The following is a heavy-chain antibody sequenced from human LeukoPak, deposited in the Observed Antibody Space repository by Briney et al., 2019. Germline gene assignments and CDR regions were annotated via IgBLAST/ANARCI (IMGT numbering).Heavy chain of an antibody. V-gene: IGHV3-66*04. Sequence: GGSLRLSCAASGFTVSSNYMSWVRQAPGKGLEWVSVIYSGGSTYYADSVKGRFTISRDNSKNTLYLQMNSLRAEDTAVYYCASHFKGYYDYVWGSYRSDAFDIWGQGTMVTVSS. CDR1: GFTVSSNY. J-gene: IGHJ3*02. CDR3: ASHFKGYYDYVWGSYRSDAFDI. CDR2: IYSGGST. D-gene: IGHD3-16*02.